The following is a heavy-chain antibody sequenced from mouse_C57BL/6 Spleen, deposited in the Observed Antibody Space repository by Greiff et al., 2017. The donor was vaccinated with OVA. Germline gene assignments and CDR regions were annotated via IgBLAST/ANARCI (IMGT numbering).Heavy chain of an antibody. CDR2: ISYDGSN. CDR1: GYSITSGYY. D-gene: IGHD2-4*01. CDR3: ASIYYDYDDVWYFDV. V-gene: IGHV3-6*01. J-gene: IGHJ1*03. Sequence: VQLKESGPGLVKPSQSLSLTCSVTGYSITSGYYWNWIRQFPGNKLEWMGYISYDGSNNYNPSLKNRISITRDTSKNQFFLKLNSVTTEDTATYYCASIYYDYDDVWYFDVWGTGTTVTVSS.